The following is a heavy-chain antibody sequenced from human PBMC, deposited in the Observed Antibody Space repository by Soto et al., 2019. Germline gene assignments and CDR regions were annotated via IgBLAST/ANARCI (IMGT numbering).Heavy chain of an antibody. V-gene: IGHV1-69*01. J-gene: IGHJ6*02. CDR3: ARLSAEYSSSQYYYYGMDV. Sequence: QVQLVQSGAEVKKPGSSVKVSCKASGGTFSSYAISWVRQAPGQGLEWMGGIIPIFGTANYAQKFQGRVTITADESTSTAYMDLSSLSAEYTAVYYGARLSAEYSSSQYYYYGMDVWGQGTTVTVSS. D-gene: IGHD6-6*01. CDR1: GGTFSSYA. CDR2: IIPIFGTA.